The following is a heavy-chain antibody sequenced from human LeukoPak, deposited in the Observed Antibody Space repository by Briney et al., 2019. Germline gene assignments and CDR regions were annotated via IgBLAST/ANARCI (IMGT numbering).Heavy chain of an antibody. Sequence: GGSLRLSCAASGFTFSDYYMSWIRQAPGKGLEWVSYISSSGSTIYYADSAKGRFTISRDNAKNSLYLQMNSLRAEDTAVYYCAREYCSSTSCYWEYFQHWGQGTLVTVSS. J-gene: IGHJ1*01. CDR1: GFTFSDYY. CDR3: AREYCSSTSCYWEYFQH. D-gene: IGHD2-2*01. V-gene: IGHV3-11*04. CDR2: ISSSGSTI.